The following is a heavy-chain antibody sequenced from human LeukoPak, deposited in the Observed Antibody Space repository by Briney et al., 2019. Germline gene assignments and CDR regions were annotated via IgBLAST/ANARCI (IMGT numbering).Heavy chain of an antibody. CDR2: ISSSGSTI. D-gene: IGHD5-24*01. Sequence: LSLTCAVYGGSFSGYYMSWIRRAPGKGLEWVSYISSSGSTIYYADSAKGRFTISRDNAKNSLYLQMNSLRAEDTAVYYCARDRPRWLQSTRFDPWGQGTLVTVSS. J-gene: IGHJ5*02. CDR1: GGSFSGYY. V-gene: IGHV3-11*04. CDR3: ARDRPRWLQSTRFDP.